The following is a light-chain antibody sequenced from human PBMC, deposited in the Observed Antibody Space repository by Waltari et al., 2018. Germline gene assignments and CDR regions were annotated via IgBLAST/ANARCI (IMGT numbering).Light chain of an antibody. J-gene: IGKJ1*01. V-gene: IGKV3-20*01. Sequence: EIVLTQSPGTLSLSPGERATLSCRASQSVRGSLAWYQQKAGQAPRLRIYGASSRATCIPDRFSGSGSGTDFSLTISRLEPEDFAVYYCQHYVRLPATFGQGTKVEI. CDR1: QSVRGS. CDR2: GAS. CDR3: QHYVRLPAT.